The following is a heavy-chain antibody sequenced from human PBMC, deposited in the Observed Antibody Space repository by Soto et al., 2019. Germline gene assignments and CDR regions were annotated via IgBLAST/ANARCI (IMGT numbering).Heavy chain of an antibody. CDR1: GGSFSGYY. J-gene: IGHJ4*02. CDR2: INHSGST. D-gene: IGHD5-18*01. Sequence: PSETLSLTCAVYGGSFSGYYWCWIRQPPGKGLEWIGEINHSGSTNYNPSLKSRVTISVDTSKNQFSLKLSSVTAADTAVDYCAVDTAMDKVAYWAQGNLVTFSS. CDR3: AVDTAMDKVAY. V-gene: IGHV4-34*01.